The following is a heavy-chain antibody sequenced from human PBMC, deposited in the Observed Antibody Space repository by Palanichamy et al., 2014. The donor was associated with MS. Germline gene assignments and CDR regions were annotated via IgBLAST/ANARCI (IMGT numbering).Heavy chain of an antibody. CDR1: GFTFSSYS. CDR2: ISSSSSYI. Sequence: QLVEVVGEGRGQAWGVPSRLSCAASGFTFSSYSMNWVRQAPGKGLEWVSSISSSSSYIYYADSVKGRFTISRDNAKNSLYLQMNSLRAEDTAVYYCARGLGVVVVAQLGAFDIWGQGTMVTVSS. V-gene: IGHV3-21*01. J-gene: IGHJ3*02. CDR3: ARGLGVVVVAQLGAFDI. D-gene: IGHD2-15*01.